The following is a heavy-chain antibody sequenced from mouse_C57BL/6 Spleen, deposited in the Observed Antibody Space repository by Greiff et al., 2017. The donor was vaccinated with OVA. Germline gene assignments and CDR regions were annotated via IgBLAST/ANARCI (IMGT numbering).Heavy chain of an antibody. V-gene: IGHV1-22*01. CDR2: INPNNGGT. CDR3: ASPTVVALYYFDY. J-gene: IGHJ2*01. Sequence: VQLQQSGPELVKPGASVKMSCKASGYTFTDYNMHWVKQSHGKSLEWIGYINPNNGGTSYNQKFKGKATLTVNKSSSTAYMELRSLTSEDSAVYYCASPTVVALYYFDYWGQGTTLTVSS. D-gene: IGHD1-1*01. CDR1: GYTFTDYN.